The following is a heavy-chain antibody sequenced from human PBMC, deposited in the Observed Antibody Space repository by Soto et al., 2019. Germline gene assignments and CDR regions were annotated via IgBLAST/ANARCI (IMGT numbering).Heavy chain of an antibody. D-gene: IGHD3-16*02. J-gene: IGHJ4*02. Sequence: ASVKGSCNASGYTFTSYAMHWVRQAPGQRLEWMGWINAGNGNTKYSQKFQGRVTITRDTSASTAYMELSSLRSEDTAVYYCARNLEDYIWGSYRYTSYYFDYWGQGTLVTVSS. CDR3: ARNLEDYIWGSYRYTSYYFDY. CDR2: INAGNGNT. V-gene: IGHV1-3*01. CDR1: GYTFTSYA.